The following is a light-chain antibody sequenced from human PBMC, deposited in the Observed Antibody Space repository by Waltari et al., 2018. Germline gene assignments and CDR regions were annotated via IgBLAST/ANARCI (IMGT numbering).Light chain of an antibody. CDR2: GAS. J-gene: IGKJ1*01. CDR1: QSVSSTY. CDR3: HQFGSSPRT. V-gene: IGKV3-20*01. Sequence: ETVLTQSPGTLYLSPGDRATLSGRASQSVSSTYFAWYQQKPGQAPRLLIYGASSRATGIPDRFSGSGSGTDFTLTISRLEPEDFAVYYCHQFGSSPRTFGQGTKVEIK.